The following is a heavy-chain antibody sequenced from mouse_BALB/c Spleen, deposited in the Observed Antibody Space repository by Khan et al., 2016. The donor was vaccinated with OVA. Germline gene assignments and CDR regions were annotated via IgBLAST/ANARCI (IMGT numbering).Heavy chain of an antibody. CDR2: ISSGGDYN. J-gene: IGHJ3*01. V-gene: IGHV5-6*01. CDR3: ASHLTGSFAY. D-gene: IGHD4-1*01. Sequence: EVELVESGGDLVKPGGSLKLSCAASGFTFSSYGMSWVRQTPDTRLEWVATISSGGDYNYYPDSVKGRFTISRDNAKNTLYLQMSSLKSEDTAMYYCASHLTGSFAYGGQGTLVTVSA. CDR1: GFTFSSYG.